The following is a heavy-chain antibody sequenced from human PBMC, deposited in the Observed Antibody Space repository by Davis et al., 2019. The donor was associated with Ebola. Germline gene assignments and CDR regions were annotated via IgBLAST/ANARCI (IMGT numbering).Heavy chain of an antibody. CDR1: GYTFVSYD. V-gene: IGHV1-18*04. Sequence: ASVKVSCKASGYTFVSYDINWVRQAPGQGLEWMGSISAYNLNTRYAQKFQGRVTLTADESTSTAYMELTNLRSDDTAVYYCAREVGETKLDQWGQGTLVTVSS. D-gene: IGHD1-26*01. CDR2: ISAYNLNT. CDR3: AREVGETKLDQ. J-gene: IGHJ4*02.